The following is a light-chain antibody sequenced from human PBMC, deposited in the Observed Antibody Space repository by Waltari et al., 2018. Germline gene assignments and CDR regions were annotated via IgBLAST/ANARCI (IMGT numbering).Light chain of an antibody. V-gene: IGLV1-47*01. CDR2: RNN. CDR3: AAWDDSLGGPV. CDR1: SSNIGTNY. J-gene: IGLJ3*02. Sequence: QSVLTQPPSASGTPGQRVTISCSGSSSNIGTNYVYWYQQLPGTAPKLLIYRNNQRPSGVPDRCSGSKSGTSASLAISGLRSEDEADYYCAAWDDSLGGPVFGGGTKLTVL.